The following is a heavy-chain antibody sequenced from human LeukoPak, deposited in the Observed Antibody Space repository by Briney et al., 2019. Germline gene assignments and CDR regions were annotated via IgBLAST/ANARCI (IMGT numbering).Heavy chain of an antibody. Sequence: SETLSLTCTVPGGSIRSTSYYWGWIRQPPGKGLEWLGSVHHSGSTYDNPSLKSRVTISVDTSKNQFSLKLISVTAADTAVYYCARRSTVAGRGRFDPWGQGTLVTVSS. CDR1: GGSIRSTSYY. J-gene: IGHJ5*02. CDR2: VHHSGST. CDR3: ARRSTVAGRGRFDP. V-gene: IGHV4-39*01. D-gene: IGHD6-19*01.